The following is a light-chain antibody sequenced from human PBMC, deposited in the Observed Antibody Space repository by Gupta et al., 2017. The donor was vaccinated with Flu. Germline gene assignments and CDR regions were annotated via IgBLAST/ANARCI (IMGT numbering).Light chain of an antibody. V-gene: IGKV4-1*01. CDR1: QSVLYSSNNKNY. CDR2: WAS. CDR3: QQYYSTPPT. J-gene: IGKJ5*01. Sequence: DIVMTQSQESLAVSLGERATINCKSSQSVLYSSNNKNYLAWYQQKPGQPPKLLIYWASTRESGVPDRFSGSGSGTYFTLTISSLQAEDVAVYYCQQYYSTPPTFGQGTRLEIK.